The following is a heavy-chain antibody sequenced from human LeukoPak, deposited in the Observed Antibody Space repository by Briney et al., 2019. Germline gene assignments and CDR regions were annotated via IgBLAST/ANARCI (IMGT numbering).Heavy chain of an antibody. V-gene: IGHV1-69*13. CDR2: IIPIFGTA. D-gene: IGHD3-22*01. Sequence: SVKVSCKASGGTFSSYAISWVRQAPGQGLEWMGGIIPIFGTANYAQKFQGRVTITADESTSTAYMELSSLRSEDTAVYYCATARRTYYYDSSGESLTFDIWGQGTMVTVSS. J-gene: IGHJ3*02. CDR1: GGTFSSYA. CDR3: ATARRTYYYDSSGESLTFDI.